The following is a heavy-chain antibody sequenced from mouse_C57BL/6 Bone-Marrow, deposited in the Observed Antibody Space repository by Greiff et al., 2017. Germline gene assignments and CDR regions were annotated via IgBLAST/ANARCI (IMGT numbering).Heavy chain of an antibody. CDR1: GYAFSSSW. D-gene: IGHD1-1*01. Sequence: QVQLKQSGPELVKPGASVKISCKASGYAFSSSWMNWVKQRPGKGLEWIGRIYPGDGDTNYNGKFKGKATLTADKSSSTAYMQLSSLTSDDSAVYFCVSGVLRYYFDYWGQGTTLTVSS. CDR3: VSGVLRYYFDY. V-gene: IGHV1-82*01. J-gene: IGHJ2*01. CDR2: IYPGDGDT.